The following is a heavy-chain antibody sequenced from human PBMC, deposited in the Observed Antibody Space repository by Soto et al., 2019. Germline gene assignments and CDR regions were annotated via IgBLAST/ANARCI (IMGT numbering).Heavy chain of an antibody. Sequence: GGSLRLSCAASGFTFSSYWMSWVRQAPGKGLEWVANIKQDGSEKYYVDSVKGRFTISRDNAKNSLYLQMNSLRAEDTAVYYCARNDYGDYGAAFDIWGQGTMVTVSS. V-gene: IGHV3-7*01. D-gene: IGHD4-17*01. CDR1: GFTFSSYW. J-gene: IGHJ3*02. CDR2: IKQDGSEK. CDR3: ARNDYGDYGAAFDI.